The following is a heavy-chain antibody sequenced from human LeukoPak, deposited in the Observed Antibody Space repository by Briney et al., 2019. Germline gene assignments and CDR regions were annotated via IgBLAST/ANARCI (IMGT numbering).Heavy chain of an antibody. CDR2: ISGSGGST. J-gene: IGHJ4*02. Sequence: GGSLRLSCAASGFTFSSYAMSWVRQAPGKGLEWVSAISGSGGSTYYADSVKGRFTISRDNSKNTLYLQMNSLRAEDTAVYYCARRSLDGTWFDYWGQGTLVTVSS. CDR1: GFTFSSYA. V-gene: IGHV3-23*01. CDR3: ARRSLDGTWFDY. D-gene: IGHD3-3*01.